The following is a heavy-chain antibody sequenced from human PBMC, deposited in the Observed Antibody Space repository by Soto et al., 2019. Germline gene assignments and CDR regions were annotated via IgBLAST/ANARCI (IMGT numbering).Heavy chain of an antibody. J-gene: IGHJ6*02. D-gene: IGHD3-3*02. Sequence: PGGSLRLSCAASGFTFSSYGMHWVGQAPGKGLEWVAVIWYDGSNKYYADSVKGRFSISRDNSKNTLYLQMNSLRAEDTAVYYCARSFLESTPLIYYSYGMDVWGQGTTVTVSS. CDR2: IWYDGSNK. CDR1: GFTFSSYG. CDR3: ARSFLESTPLIYYSYGMDV. V-gene: IGHV3-33*01.